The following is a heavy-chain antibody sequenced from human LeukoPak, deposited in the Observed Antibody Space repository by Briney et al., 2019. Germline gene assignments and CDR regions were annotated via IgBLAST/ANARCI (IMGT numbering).Heavy chain of an antibody. Sequence: SVKVSCKASGGTFSSYAISWVRQAPGQGLEWMGGIIPIFGTANYAQKFQGRVTITTDESTSTAYMELSSLRSEDTAVYYCARNKEYSYGFDYWGQGNLVTVSS. J-gene: IGHJ4*02. CDR1: GGTFSSYA. CDR3: ARNKEYSYGFDY. D-gene: IGHD5-18*01. CDR2: IIPIFGTA. V-gene: IGHV1-69*05.